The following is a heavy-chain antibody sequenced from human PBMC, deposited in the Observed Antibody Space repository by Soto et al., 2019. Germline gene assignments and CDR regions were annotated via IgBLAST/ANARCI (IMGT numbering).Heavy chain of an antibody. CDR1: GGSFSGYY. D-gene: IGHD1-26*01. J-gene: IGHJ4*02. CDR3: ARAYSGSYFPFDY. V-gene: IGHV4-34*01. CDR2: INHSGST. Sequence: QVQLQQWGAGLLKPSETLSLTCAVYGGSFSGYYWSWIRQPPGKGLEWIGEINHSGSTNYNPSLKSRVTISVDTSKNQFSLKLSSVTAADTAEYYCARAYSGSYFPFDYWGQGTLVTVSS.